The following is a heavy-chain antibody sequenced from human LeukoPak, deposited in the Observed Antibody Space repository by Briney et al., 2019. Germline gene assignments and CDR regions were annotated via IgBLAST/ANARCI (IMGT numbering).Heavy chain of an antibody. V-gene: IGHV3-23*01. CDR1: GFTFSSYT. CDR2: ILGSGVRT. Sequence: PGGSLRLSCAASGFTFSSYTMNWVRQAPGKGLEWVSTILGSGVRTYYTDSVKGRFTISRDNSKNTLYLQMNSLRAEDTAVYYCAKDEEVVDSNYFDYWGQGTLVTVSS. D-gene: IGHD2-15*01. CDR3: AKDEEVVDSNYFDY. J-gene: IGHJ4*02.